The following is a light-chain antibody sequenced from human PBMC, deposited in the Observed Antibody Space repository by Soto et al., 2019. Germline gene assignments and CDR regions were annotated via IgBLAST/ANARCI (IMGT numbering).Light chain of an antibody. CDR2: AAS. Sequence: AIRMTQSPSSFSASTGDRVTITCRASQGISSYLAWYQQKPGKAPTLLIYAASTLQSRVPSRFSGSGSGTDFTLTISCLQSEDFATYYCQQYYSYPRTFGQGTKVEIK. J-gene: IGKJ1*01. CDR1: QGISSY. V-gene: IGKV1-8*01. CDR3: QQYYSYPRT.